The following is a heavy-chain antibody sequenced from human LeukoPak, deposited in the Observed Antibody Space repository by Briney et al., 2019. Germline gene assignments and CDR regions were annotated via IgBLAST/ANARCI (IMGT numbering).Heavy chain of an antibody. CDR1: ESTFRNFA. J-gene: IGHJ4*02. V-gene: IGHV3-30-3*01. Sequence: GGSLRLSCAASESTFRNFAMHWVRQTPDKGLEWVALISFDGVTTYYADSVRGRFTISRDNSKNTLFLQMNSLRGEDTAVYYCAREYGDSYGVIGHFDSWGQGTLVPVSS. CDR2: ISFDGVTT. D-gene: IGHD4-17*01. CDR3: AREYGDSYGVIGHFDS.